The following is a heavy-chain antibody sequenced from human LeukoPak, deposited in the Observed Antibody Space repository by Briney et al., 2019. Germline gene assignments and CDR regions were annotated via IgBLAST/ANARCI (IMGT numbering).Heavy chain of an antibody. CDR2: IIPIFGTA. Sequence: EASVKVSCKASGGTFSSYAISWVRQAPGQGLEWMGGIIPIFGTANYAQKFQGRVTITADESTSTAYMELSSLRSEDTAVYYCARRDYGDFYFDYWGQGTLVTVSS. CDR3: ARRDYGDFYFDY. J-gene: IGHJ4*02. CDR1: GGTFSSYA. V-gene: IGHV1-69*01. D-gene: IGHD4-17*01.